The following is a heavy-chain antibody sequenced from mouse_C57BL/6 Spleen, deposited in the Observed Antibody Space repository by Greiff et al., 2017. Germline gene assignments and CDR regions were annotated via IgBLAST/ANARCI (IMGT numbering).Heavy chain of an antibody. J-gene: IGHJ2*01. V-gene: IGHV1-64*01. Sequence: QVQLQQPGAELVKPGASVKLSCKASGYTFTSYWMHWVKQRPGQGLEWIGMIHPNSGSTNYNEKFKSKATLTVDKSSSTAYMQLSSLTSEDSAVYCCARGGGGSSYVDYWGQGTTLTVSS. CDR1: GYTFTSYW. CDR3: ARGGGGSSYVDY. CDR2: IHPNSGST. D-gene: IGHD1-1*01.